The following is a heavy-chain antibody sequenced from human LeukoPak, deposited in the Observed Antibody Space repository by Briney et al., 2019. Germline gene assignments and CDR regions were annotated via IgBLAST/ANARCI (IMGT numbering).Heavy chain of an antibody. V-gene: IGHV3-53*01. Sequence: GGSLRLSCAASGFTVSSNYMTWVRQAPGKGLEWVSLIYSGGGTYYADSVKGRFTISRDNSKNTLYLQMNSLRAGDTAVYYCARGFYCGGDCYSGLLDVWGQGTMVTVSS. J-gene: IGHJ3*01. CDR2: IYSGGGT. CDR1: GFTVSSNY. D-gene: IGHD2-21*02. CDR3: ARGFYCGGDCYSGLLDV.